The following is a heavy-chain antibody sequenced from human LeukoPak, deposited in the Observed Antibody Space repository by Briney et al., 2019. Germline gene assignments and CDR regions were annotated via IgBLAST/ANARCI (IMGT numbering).Heavy chain of an antibody. CDR2: IKSKTDGGTT. CDR1: RFPFTKAW. Sequence: GGSLRLSCAAFRFPFTKAWMSWVRQAPGKGLEWVGRIKSKTDGGTTDYAAPVKGRFTISRDDSKSIAYLQMNSLKTEDTAVYYCTRSPIYGDYVNWGQGTLVTVSS. D-gene: IGHD4-17*01. J-gene: IGHJ4*02. V-gene: IGHV3-15*01. CDR3: TRSPIYGDYVN.